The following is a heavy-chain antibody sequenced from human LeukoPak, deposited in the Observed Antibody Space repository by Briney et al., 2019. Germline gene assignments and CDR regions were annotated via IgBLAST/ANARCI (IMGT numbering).Heavy chain of an antibody. Sequence: SETLSLTCTVSGGSISSYYWSWIRQPAGKGLEWIGRIYTSGSTNYNPSLKSRATFSVETSKNQFSLKLSSVTAADTAVYYCATGSFGFDAFDIWGQGTMVSVSS. J-gene: IGHJ3*02. CDR2: IYTSGST. V-gene: IGHV4-4*07. D-gene: IGHD3-10*01. CDR1: GGSISSYY. CDR3: ATGSFGFDAFDI.